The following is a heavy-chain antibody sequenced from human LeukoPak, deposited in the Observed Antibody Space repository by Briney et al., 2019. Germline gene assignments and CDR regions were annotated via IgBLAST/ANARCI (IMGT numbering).Heavy chain of an antibody. V-gene: IGHV3-11*05. CDR2: ISNSGSYT. CDR3: AKAPDGYSYYFDY. D-gene: IGHD5-24*01. CDR1: GFSFSDNY. Sequence: GGSLRLSCAASGFSFSDNYMSWIRQAPGKGLEWVSYISNSGSYTNYPDSVKGRFTISRDNAKNSLYLQMNSLRDEDTAVYYCAKAPDGYSYYFDYWGQGTLVTVSS. J-gene: IGHJ4*02.